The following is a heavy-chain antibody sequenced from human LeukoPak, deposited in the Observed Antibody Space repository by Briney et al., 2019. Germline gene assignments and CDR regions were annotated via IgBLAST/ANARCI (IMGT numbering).Heavy chain of an antibody. J-gene: IGHJ2*01. CDR1: GFTFSSYS. CDR2: ISSSSSTI. Sequence: GGSLRLSCAASGFTFSSYSMNWVRQAPGQGLERVSYISSSSSTIYYADSVKGRFTISRDNAKNSLYLQMNNLRAEDTAVYYCARAEQDYYGSGSYWHFDLWGRGTLVTVSS. CDR3: ARAEQDYYGSGSYWHFDL. V-gene: IGHV3-48*04. D-gene: IGHD3-10*01.